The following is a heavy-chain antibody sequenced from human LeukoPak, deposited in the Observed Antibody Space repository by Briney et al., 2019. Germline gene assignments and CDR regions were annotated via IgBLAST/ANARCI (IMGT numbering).Heavy chain of an antibody. V-gene: IGHV4-34*01. CDR3: ARSHSGWYGSNWFDP. CDR1: GGSFSGYY. D-gene: IGHD6-19*01. J-gene: IGHJ5*02. Sequence: SETLSLTCAVYGGSFSGYYWSWIRQPPGKGLEWIGEINHSGSTNYNPSLKSRVTISVDTSKNQFSLKLSSVTAADTAVYYCARSHSGWYGSNWFDPWGQGTLVTVSS. CDR2: INHSGST.